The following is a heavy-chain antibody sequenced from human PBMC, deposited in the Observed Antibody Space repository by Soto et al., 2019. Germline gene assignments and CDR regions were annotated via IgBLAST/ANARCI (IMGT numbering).Heavy chain of an antibody. CDR3: ARGRGYCSSTSCHYYFDY. CDR1: GYTFTSYG. V-gene: IGHV1-18*01. CDR2: ISAYNGNT. Sequence: ASVKVSCKASGYTFTSYGISWVRQAPGQGLEWMGWISAYNGNTNYAQKLQGRVTMTTDTSTSTAYMELRSLRSDDTAVYYCARGRGYCSSTSCHYYFDYWGQGTLVTVSS. J-gene: IGHJ4*02. D-gene: IGHD2-2*01.